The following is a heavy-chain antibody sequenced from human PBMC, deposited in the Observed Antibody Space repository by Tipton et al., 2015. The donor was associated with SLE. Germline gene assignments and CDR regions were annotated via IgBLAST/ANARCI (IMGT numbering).Heavy chain of an antibody. D-gene: IGHD3-9*01. J-gene: IGHJ4*02. CDR1: GFAFHDYA. CDR2: ISWNSGKV. CDR3: AKGPYDVVTGFERAPFDN. V-gene: IGHV3-9*01. Sequence: AVSGFAFHDYAMHWVRQAPGKGLEWVSGISWNSGKVGYADSVKGRFTISRDNAKNSLHLQMNSLRAEDTALYYCAKGPYDVVTGFERAPFDNWGQGTPVTVSP.